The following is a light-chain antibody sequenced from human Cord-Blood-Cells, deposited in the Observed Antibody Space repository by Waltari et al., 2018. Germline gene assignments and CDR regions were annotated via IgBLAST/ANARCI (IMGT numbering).Light chain of an antibody. CDR2: DVS. J-gene: IGLJ2*01. CDR3: SSYTSSSTLV. V-gene: IGLV2-14*01. Sequence: QSALTQPASVPGSPGQSITISCTGTSSAVGGYNYVSWYQQHPGKAPKLMIYDVSNRPSGVSNRLSGSKSGNTASLTISGLQAEDEADYYCSSYTSSSTLVFGGGTKLTVL. CDR1: SSAVGGYNY.